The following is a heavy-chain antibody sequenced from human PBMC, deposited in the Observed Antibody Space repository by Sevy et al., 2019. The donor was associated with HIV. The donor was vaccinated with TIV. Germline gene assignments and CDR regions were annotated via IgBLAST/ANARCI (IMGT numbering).Heavy chain of an antibody. J-gene: IGHJ6*03. V-gene: IGHV3-7*01. D-gene: IGHD3-10*01. Sequence: GGSLRLSCAASGFTFSSYWMSWVRQAPGKGLEWVANIKQDGSEKYYVDSVKGRFTISRDNAKNELYLQMNSLRAEDTAVYYCAREGSNYYGSGSYYKGYYYYYYMDVWGKGTTVTVSS. CDR3: AREGSNYYGSGSYYKGYYYYYYMDV. CDR1: GFTFSSYW. CDR2: IKQDGSEK.